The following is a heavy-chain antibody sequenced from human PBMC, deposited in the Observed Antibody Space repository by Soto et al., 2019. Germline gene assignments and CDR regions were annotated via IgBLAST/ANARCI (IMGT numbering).Heavy chain of an antibody. CDR1: GFTFRSYA. Sequence: GGSLRLSCAASGFTFRSYAMSWVRQAPGKGLEWVSDISGSGGTTYYADSVKGRFTISRDNSKDTLYLQMNSLRAEDTAVYYCAKDRWDIVVVPAYNWIDPWGQGTLVTVSS. CDR2: ISGSGGTT. D-gene: IGHD2-2*01. V-gene: IGHV3-23*01. J-gene: IGHJ5*02. CDR3: AKDRWDIVVVPAYNWIDP.